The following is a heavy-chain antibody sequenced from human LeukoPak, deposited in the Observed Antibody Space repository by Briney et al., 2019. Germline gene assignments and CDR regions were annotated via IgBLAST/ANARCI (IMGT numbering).Heavy chain of an antibody. V-gene: IGHV3-48*03. CDR1: GFTFSSYE. CDR3: VELGITMIGGV. Sequence: GGSLRLSCAASGFTFSSYEMDWVRQAPGKGLEWVSYISSSGSTIYYADSVKGRFTISRDNAKNSLYLQMNSLRAEDTAVYYCVELGITMIGGVWGKGTTVTISS. D-gene: IGHD3-10*02. J-gene: IGHJ6*04. CDR2: ISSSGSTI.